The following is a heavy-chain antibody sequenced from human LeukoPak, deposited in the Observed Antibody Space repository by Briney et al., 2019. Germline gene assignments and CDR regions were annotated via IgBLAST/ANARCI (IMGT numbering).Heavy chain of an antibody. CDR2: LSTSGRDT. CDR1: GYTFTIYY. V-gene: IGHV1-46*01. D-gene: IGHD1-1*01. CDR3: ARDLGLTGLGDY. Sequence: ASVKVSCKASGYTFTIYYMHWVRQAPGQGLEWMGILSTSGRDTTYAQKFQGRVTMTRDTSTSTVYMELSSLRSEDTAVYYCARDLGLTGLGDYWGQGTLVTVSS. J-gene: IGHJ4*02.